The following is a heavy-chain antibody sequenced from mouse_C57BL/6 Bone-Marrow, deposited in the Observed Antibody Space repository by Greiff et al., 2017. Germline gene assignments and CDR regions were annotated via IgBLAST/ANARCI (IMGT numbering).Heavy chain of an antibody. CDR2: ISGGGGNT. J-gene: IGHJ4*01. CDR3: ARRDYGSSYDYAMDY. D-gene: IGHD1-1*01. Sequence: EVMLVESGGGLVKPGGSLKLSCAASGFTFSSYTMSWVRQTPEKRLEWVATISGGGGNTYYPDSVKGRLTISRDNAKNTLYLQMSSLRSEDTALYYCARRDYGSSYDYAMDYWGQGTSVTVSS. CDR1: GFTFSSYT. V-gene: IGHV5-9*01.